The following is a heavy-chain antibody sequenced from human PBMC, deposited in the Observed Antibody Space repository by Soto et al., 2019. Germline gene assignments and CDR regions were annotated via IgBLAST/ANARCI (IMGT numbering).Heavy chain of an antibody. D-gene: IGHD6-13*01. Sequence: PGGSLRLSCAASGFTFDDYAMHWVRQAPGKGLEWVSGISWNSGSIGYADSVKGRFTISRDNAKNSLYLQMNSLRAEDTALYYCAKGGEVAAAGRVSEFDLWGRGTLVTVSS. CDR1: GFTFDDYA. CDR2: ISWNSGSI. J-gene: IGHJ2*01. V-gene: IGHV3-9*01. CDR3: AKGGEVAAAGRVSEFDL.